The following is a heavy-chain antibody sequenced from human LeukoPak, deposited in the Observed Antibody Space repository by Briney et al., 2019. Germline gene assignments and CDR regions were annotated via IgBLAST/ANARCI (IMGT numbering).Heavy chain of an antibody. CDR1: GFTFSSYW. Sequence: PGGSLRLSCAASGFTFSSYWMSWVRQAPGKGLEWVANINQDESGKYYVASVRGRFTISRDNAKKLLYLQMKSLRADDTAVYYCARDLPTSNGDFTDYYHHYYMDVWGKGTTVIVSS. CDR3: ARDLPTSNGDFTDYYHHYYMDV. J-gene: IGHJ6*03. V-gene: IGHV3-7*01. D-gene: IGHD4-17*01. CDR2: INQDESGK.